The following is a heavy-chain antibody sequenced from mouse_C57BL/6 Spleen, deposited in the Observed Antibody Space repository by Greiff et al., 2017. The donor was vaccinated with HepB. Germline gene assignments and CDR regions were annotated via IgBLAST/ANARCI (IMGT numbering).Heavy chain of an antibody. CDR1: GYAFSSSW. CDR3: ARNGYFDY. J-gene: IGHJ3*01. V-gene: IGHV1-82*01. CDR2: IYPGDGDT. Sequence: VQLQQSGPELVKPGASVKISCKASGYAFSSSWMNWVKQRPGKGLEWIGRIYPGDGDTNYNGKFKGKATLTADKSSSTAYMQLSSLTSEDSAVYFCARNGYFDYWGQGTLVTVSA. D-gene: IGHD1-2*01.